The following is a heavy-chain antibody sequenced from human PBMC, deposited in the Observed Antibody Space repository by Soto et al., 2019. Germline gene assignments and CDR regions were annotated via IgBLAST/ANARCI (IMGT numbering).Heavy chain of an antibody. CDR2: IIPIFGTA. D-gene: IGHD5-12*01. J-gene: IGHJ6*02. CDR1: GGTFSSYA. Sequence: SVKVSCKASGGTFSSYAISWVRQAPGQGLEWMGGIIPIFGTANYAQKFQGRVTITADESTSTAYMELSSLRSEDTAVYYCARGIYSGYDYYYYGMDVWGQGTTVTVSS. V-gene: IGHV1-69*13. CDR3: ARGIYSGYDYYYYGMDV.